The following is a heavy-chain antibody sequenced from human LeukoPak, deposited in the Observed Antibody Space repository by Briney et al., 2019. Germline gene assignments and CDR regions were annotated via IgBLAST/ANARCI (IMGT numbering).Heavy chain of an antibody. D-gene: IGHD2-2*02. V-gene: IGHV3-74*01. J-gene: IGHJ3*02. Sequence: PGGSLRLSCGASGFTFNSHWMHWVRQAPGKGLVWVSRINGDGSSTTYADSVKGRFTISRDNAKNTLYLQMNSLRAEDTALYYCARGEYPHAFDIWGQGTMVSVSS. CDR1: GFTFNSHW. CDR3: ARGEYPHAFDI. CDR2: INGDGSST.